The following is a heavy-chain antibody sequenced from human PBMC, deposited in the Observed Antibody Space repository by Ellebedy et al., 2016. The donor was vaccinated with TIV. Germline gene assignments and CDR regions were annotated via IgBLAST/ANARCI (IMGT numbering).Heavy chain of an antibody. Sequence: ASVKVSXXASGNTFSDYNIHWVRQAPGQGLEWVGRINPERGDTDYAQKFQGRVTLTTDTSINTVTMELTRLTSDDTGVYYCAREIAFTPGTGAWGQGTMVTVSS. D-gene: IGHD3-3*02. CDR3: AREIAFTPGTGA. J-gene: IGHJ3*01. CDR2: INPERGDT. CDR1: GNTFSDYN. V-gene: IGHV1-2*05.